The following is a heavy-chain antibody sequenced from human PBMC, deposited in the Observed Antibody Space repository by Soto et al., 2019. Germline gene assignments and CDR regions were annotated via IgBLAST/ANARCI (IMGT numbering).Heavy chain of an antibody. Sequence: ASVKVSCKASGYTFTSYAIHWVRQAPGQRLEWMGWINASSGNTKYAQKFQGWVTITRDTSISTAYMELSRLRSDDTAVYYCARGGSGYYYSSFDYWGQGTLVTVSS. V-gene: IGHV1-3*01. J-gene: IGHJ4*02. D-gene: IGHD3-22*01. CDR3: ARGGSGYYYSSFDY. CDR2: INASSGNT. CDR1: GYTFTSYA.